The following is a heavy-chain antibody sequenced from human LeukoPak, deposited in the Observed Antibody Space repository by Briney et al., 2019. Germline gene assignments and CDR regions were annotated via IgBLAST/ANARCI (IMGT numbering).Heavy chain of an antibody. CDR3: AKDPWGGSGSLFDY. D-gene: IGHD3-10*01. J-gene: IGHJ4*02. CDR2: ISGSGGST. V-gene: IGHV3-23*01. CDR1: GFTFSSYA. Sequence: GGSLRLSCAASGFTFSSYAMSLVRQAPGKGLEWVSAISGSGGSTYYADSVKGRFTISRDNSKNTLYLQMNSLRAEDTAVYYCAKDPWGGSGSLFDYWGQGTLVTVSS.